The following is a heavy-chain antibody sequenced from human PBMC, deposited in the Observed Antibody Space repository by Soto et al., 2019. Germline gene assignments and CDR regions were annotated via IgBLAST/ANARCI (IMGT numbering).Heavy chain of an antibody. J-gene: IGHJ4*02. CDR3: AKDSNKYSSSLRGRYFDY. V-gene: IGHV3-23*01. CDR1: GFPFSSYV. D-gene: IGHD4-4*01. CDR2: ISGGGSNT. Sequence: GSLRLSCAASGFPFSSYVMAWVRQAPGKGLEWVSGISGGGSNTFYADSVKGRFTISRDNSKNTPLLQMNSLGAEDTAVYYCAKDSNKYSSSLRGRYFDYWGQGIGVTVSS.